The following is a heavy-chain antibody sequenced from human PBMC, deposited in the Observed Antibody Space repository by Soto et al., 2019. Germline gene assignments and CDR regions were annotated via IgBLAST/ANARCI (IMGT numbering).Heavy chain of an antibody. J-gene: IGHJ4*02. CDR3: ARIDSGWYSIATRLDY. D-gene: IGHD6-19*01. CDR2: IYYSGST. V-gene: IGHV4-39*01. CDR1: GGSISSSSYY. Sequence: PSETLSLTCTVSGGSISSSSYYWGWIRQPPGKGLEWIGSIYYSGSTYYNPSLKSRVTISVDTSKNQFSLKLSSVTAADTAVYYCARIDSGWYSIATRLDYWGQGTLVTVSS.